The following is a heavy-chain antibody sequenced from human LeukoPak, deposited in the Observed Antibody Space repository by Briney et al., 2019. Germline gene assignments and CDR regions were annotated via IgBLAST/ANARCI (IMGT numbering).Heavy chain of an antibody. CDR1: GFTFSSYG. Sequence: PGRSLRLSCAASGFTFSSYGMHWVRQAPGKGLEWVAVISYDGSNKYYADSVKGRFTISRDNSKNTLYLQMNSLRAEDTAVYYCAKDPGYWQWLGGFDYWGQGTLVTVSS. J-gene: IGHJ4*02. D-gene: IGHD6-19*01. CDR2: ISYDGSNK. V-gene: IGHV3-30*18. CDR3: AKDPGYWQWLGGFDY.